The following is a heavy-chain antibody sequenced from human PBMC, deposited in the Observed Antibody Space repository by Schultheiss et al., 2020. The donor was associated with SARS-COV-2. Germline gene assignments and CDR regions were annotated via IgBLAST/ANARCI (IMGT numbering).Heavy chain of an antibody. J-gene: IGHJ4*02. CDR2: IYYTGIT. Sequence: SETLSLTCTVYGGSLSRNTYYWAWIRQPQGRELEYIGNIYYTGITNYKPSLKSRLSMSVDTSKNQFSLSLSSVTGTDTAVYYCARRTSDSGYEVIDYWGQGTLVTVSS. CDR3: ARRTSDSGYEVIDY. V-gene: IGHV4-39*01. CDR1: GGSLSRNTYY. D-gene: IGHD5-12*01.